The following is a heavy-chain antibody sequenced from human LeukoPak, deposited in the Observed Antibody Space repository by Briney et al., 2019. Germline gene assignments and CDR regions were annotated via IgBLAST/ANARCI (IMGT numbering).Heavy chain of an antibody. D-gene: IGHD6-13*01. CDR1: GDSISNYY. V-gene: IGHV4-4*07. Sequence: SETLSLTCIVSGDSISNYYWSWIRQPAGKGLEWIERIYTSGSTNYNPSLKSRVTMSVDTSKNQFSLKLSSVTAADTAVYYCAREAAAGTFYFDYWGQGTLVTVSS. CDR2: IYTSGST. CDR3: AREAAAGTFYFDY. J-gene: IGHJ4*02.